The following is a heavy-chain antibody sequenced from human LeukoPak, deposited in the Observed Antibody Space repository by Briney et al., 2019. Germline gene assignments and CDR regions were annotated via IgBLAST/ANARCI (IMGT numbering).Heavy chain of an antibody. CDR3: VRHPRIAVAGTQYYYFYMDV. CDR2: IYPADSDT. D-gene: IGHD6-19*01. CDR1: GYSFTSYW. Sequence: GESLQISCQVSGYSFTSYWIGWVRQLPGKGLEWMGIIYPADSDTRYSPSFQGQVTISADTSTRTAYLQWSSLKASDTAMYYCVRHPRIAVAGTQYYYFYMDVWGKGTTVTVSS. V-gene: IGHV5-51*01. J-gene: IGHJ6*03.